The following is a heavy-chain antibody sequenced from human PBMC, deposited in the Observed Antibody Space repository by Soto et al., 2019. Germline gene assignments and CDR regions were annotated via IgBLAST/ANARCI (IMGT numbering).Heavy chain of an antibody. CDR1: GFTFSSYA. CDR2: ISYDGSNK. J-gene: IGHJ5*02. V-gene: IGHV3-30-3*01. Sequence: PGGSLRLSCAASGFTFSSYAMHWVRQAPGKGLEWVAVISYDGSNKYYADSVKGRFTISRDNSKNTLYLQMNSLRAVDTAVYYCARDRVVATIRNWFDPWGQGTLVTVSS. D-gene: IGHD5-12*01. CDR3: ARDRVVATIRNWFDP.